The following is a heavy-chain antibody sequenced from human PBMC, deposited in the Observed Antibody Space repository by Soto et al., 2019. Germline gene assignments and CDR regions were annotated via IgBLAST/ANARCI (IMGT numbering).Heavy chain of an antibody. J-gene: IGHJ6*02. Sequence: TMSLTCPVPGGALSSHYWSWLRPPHRGGLEWIGYIYYSGSTNYNPSLKSRVTISVDTSKNQFSLKLSSVTAADTAVYYCARWDSSGYYPSPRLGYYGMDVWGQGPTVTVS. D-gene: IGHD3-22*01. V-gene: IGHV4-59*11. CDR2: IYYSGST. CDR1: GGALSSHY. CDR3: ARWDSSGYYPSPRLGYYGMDV.